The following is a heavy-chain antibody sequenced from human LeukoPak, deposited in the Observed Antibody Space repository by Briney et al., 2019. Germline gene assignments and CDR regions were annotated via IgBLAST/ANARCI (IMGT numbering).Heavy chain of an antibody. CDR1: GFSLSTSGVG. CDR2: IYWDDDK. V-gene: IGHV2-5*02. Sequence: SGPTLVKPTQTRTLTCTFSGFSLSTSGVGGGGIRQPPEKALEWLALIYWDDDKRYSPSLKSRLTITKDTSKNQVVLTMTNMDPVDTATYYCAHRSSSGNWFDPWGQGTLVTVSS. CDR3: AHRSSSGNWFDP. D-gene: IGHD6-13*01. J-gene: IGHJ5*02.